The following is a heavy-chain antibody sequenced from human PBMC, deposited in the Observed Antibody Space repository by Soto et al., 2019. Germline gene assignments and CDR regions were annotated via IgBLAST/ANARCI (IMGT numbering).Heavy chain of an antibody. Sequence: ASETLSLTCTVSGGSINNGGYSWSWLRQPPGKGLEWIGYISHGGNTYYNPSLRSRVIMSIDKSKNHFSLGLKSVTAADTATYYCARTSYDILTGRHDAFDIWGQGTMVTVSS. D-gene: IGHD3-9*01. V-gene: IGHV4-30-2*01. CDR1: GGSINNGGYS. J-gene: IGHJ3*02. CDR2: ISHGGNT. CDR3: ARTSYDILTGRHDAFDI.